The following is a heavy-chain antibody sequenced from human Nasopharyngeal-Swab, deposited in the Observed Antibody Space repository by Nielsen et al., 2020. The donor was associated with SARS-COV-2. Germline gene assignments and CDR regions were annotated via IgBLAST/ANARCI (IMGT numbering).Heavy chain of an antibody. Sequence: GGSLRLSCAASGFTFSSCAMSWVRQAPGKGLEWVSAISGSGGSTYYADSVKGRFTISRDNSKNTLYLQMNSLRAEDTAVYYCAKYGTYYYDSSGYYWGQGTLVTVSS. CDR3: AKYGTYYYDSSGYY. D-gene: IGHD3-22*01. J-gene: IGHJ4*02. CDR2: ISGSGGST. CDR1: GFTFSSCA. V-gene: IGHV3-23*01.